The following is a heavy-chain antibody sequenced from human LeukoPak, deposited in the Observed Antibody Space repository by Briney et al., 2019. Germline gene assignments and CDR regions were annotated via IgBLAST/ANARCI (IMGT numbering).Heavy chain of an antibody. Sequence: SETLSLTCTVSGGSISSSSYYWGWIRQPPGKGLEWIGSIYYSGSTYYNPSLKSRVTISVDTSKNQFSLKLSSVTAADTAVYYCARDASNSGSPYYFDYWGQGTLVTVSS. CDR2: IYYSGST. D-gene: IGHD1-26*01. V-gene: IGHV4-39*07. J-gene: IGHJ4*02. CDR1: GGSISSSSYY. CDR3: ARDASNSGSPYYFDY.